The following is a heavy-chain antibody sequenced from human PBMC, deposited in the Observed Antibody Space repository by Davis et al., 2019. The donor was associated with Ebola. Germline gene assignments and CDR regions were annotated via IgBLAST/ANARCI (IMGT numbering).Heavy chain of an antibody. CDR3: ARDRATVRLQH. D-gene: IGHD4-17*01. CDR1: GFPFSHYG. V-gene: IGHV3-33*01. CDR2: IWNHGNDY. J-gene: IGHJ1*01. Sequence: GGSLRLSCAASGFPFSHYGMHWVRQAPGKGLEWVAGIWNHGNDYLYADSVRGRFTISRDNAKNSLFLQMSSLRDEDTAVYYCARDRATVRLQHWGQGTLVTVSS.